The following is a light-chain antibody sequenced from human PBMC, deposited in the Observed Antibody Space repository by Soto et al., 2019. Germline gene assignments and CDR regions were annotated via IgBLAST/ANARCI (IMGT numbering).Light chain of an antibody. Sequence: DIQMTQSPSPLSASVGDRVTVTCRASQSISSWLAWYQQKAGKAPKLLIYKASALESGVPSRFSGSGSGTEFTLTISSLEPEDFATYYCQHYNTYPWTFGQGTKVEIK. CDR3: QHYNTYPWT. CDR2: KAS. CDR1: QSISSW. J-gene: IGKJ1*01. V-gene: IGKV1-5*03.